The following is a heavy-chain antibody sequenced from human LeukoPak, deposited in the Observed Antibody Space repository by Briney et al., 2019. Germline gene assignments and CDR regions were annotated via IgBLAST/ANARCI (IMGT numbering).Heavy chain of an antibody. CDR2: IMSDGTGI. Sequence: GGSLTLSCTTSGFTFSNYWMYWVRQAPGKGLMWVSRIMSDGTGITYTDSVEGRFTISRDNAKNTLYLQMNSLRDEDTAVYYCAKVGSGWYGVDYWGQGTLVTVSS. J-gene: IGHJ4*02. CDR3: AKVGSGWYGVDY. CDR1: GFTFSNYW. V-gene: IGHV3-74*01. D-gene: IGHD6-19*01.